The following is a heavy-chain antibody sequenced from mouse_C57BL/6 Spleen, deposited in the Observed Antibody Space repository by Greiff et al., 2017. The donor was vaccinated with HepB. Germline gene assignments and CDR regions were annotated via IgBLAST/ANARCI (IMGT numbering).Heavy chain of an antibody. Sequence: QVQLQQSGPELVKPGASVKISCKASGYAFSSSWMNWVKQRPGKGLEWIGRIYPGDGDTNYNGKFKGKATLTADKSSSTAYMQLSSLTSEDSAVYFCARSPSDAYAMDYWGQGTSVTVSS. D-gene: IGHD6-1*01. J-gene: IGHJ4*01. V-gene: IGHV1-82*01. CDR2: IYPGDGDT. CDR1: GYAFSSSW. CDR3: ARSPSDAYAMDY.